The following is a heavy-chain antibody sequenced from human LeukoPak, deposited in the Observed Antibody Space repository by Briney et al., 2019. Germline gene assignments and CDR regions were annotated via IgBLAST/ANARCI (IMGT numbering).Heavy chain of an antibody. V-gene: IGHV4-4*07. CDR2: IYTSGSS. CDR1: GGSISSYY. CDR3: ARDISVAGSFLLFDY. J-gene: IGHJ4*02. Sequence: SETLSLTCTVSGGSISSYYWSWIRQPAGKGLEWIGRIYTSGSSNSNPSLKSRVTMSADTFKNQFSLKLSSVTAADTAVYYCARDISVAGSFLLFDYWGQGTLVTVSS. D-gene: IGHD6-19*01.